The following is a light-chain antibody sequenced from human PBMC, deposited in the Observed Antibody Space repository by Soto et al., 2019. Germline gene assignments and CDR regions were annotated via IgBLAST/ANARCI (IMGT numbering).Light chain of an antibody. J-gene: IGKJ5*01. V-gene: IGKV3-20*01. CDR2: GAS. CDR3: QQFDDSVT. CDR1: HSVSRTY. Sequence: EIALTQSPGTLSLSPGERATLSCRASHSVSRTYLAWYQQKPGQAPRLLIFGASDRATGTPDRFSGSGSGTDFTLTISRLEPEDSAVYYCQQFDDSVTFGQGTRLEI.